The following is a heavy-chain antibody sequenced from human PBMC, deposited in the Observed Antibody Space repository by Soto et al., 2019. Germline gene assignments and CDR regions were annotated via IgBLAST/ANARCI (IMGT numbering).Heavy chain of an antibody. CDR2: IYYSGST. CDR3: ARGGSGYFDYYGMDV. J-gene: IGHJ6*02. CDR1: GGSISSYY. Sequence: SETLSLTCTVSGGSISSYYWSWIRQPPGKGLEWIGYIYYSGSTNYNPSLKSRVTISVDTSKNQFSLKPSSVTAAYTAVYYCARGGSGYFDYYGMDVWGQGTTVTVSS. D-gene: IGHD3-22*01. V-gene: IGHV4-59*01.